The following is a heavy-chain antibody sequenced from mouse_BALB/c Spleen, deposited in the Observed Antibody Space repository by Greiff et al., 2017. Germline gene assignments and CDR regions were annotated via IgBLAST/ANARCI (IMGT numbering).Heavy chain of an antibody. D-gene: IGHD1-2*01. CDR1: GFTFSSFG. CDR2: ISSGSSTI. CDR3: ARSRVFITTFDY. J-gene: IGHJ2*01. Sequence: EVMLVESGGGLVQPGGSRKLSCAASGFTFSSFGMHWVRQAPEKGLEWVAYISSGSSTIYYADTVKGRFTISRDNPKNTLFLQMTSLRSEDTAMYYCARSRVFITTFDYWGQGTTLTVSS. V-gene: IGHV5-17*02.